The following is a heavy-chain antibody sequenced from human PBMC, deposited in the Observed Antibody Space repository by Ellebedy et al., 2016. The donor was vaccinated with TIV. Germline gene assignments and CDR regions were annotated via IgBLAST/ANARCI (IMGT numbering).Heavy chain of an antibody. CDR1: GFTFSSYG. J-gene: IGHJ6*02. D-gene: IGHD2-2*01. CDR3: AKARAAAYYYYYGMDV. Sequence: GGSLRLXXAASGFTFSSYGMHRVRQAPGKGLEWVAVIPYDESDKYYADSVKGRFTISRDNSKNTLYLQMNSLRAEDTAVYYCAKARAAAYYYYYGMDVWGQGTTVTVSS. V-gene: IGHV3-30*18. CDR2: IPYDESDK.